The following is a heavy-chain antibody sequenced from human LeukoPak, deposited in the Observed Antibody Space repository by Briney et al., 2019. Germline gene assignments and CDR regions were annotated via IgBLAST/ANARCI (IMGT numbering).Heavy chain of an antibody. CDR2: ISSTSSYI. Sequence: GGSLRLSCAASGFTFSSFSMNWVRQAPGKGLEWVSSISSTSSYIYYADSVKGRFTISRDNSKNTLYQQMNSLRVEDTAVYYCTRRAGAYSHPYDYWGQGTLVTVSS. V-gene: IGHV3-21*04. J-gene: IGHJ4*02. CDR3: TRRAGAYSHPYDY. CDR1: GFTFSSFS. D-gene: IGHD4/OR15-4a*01.